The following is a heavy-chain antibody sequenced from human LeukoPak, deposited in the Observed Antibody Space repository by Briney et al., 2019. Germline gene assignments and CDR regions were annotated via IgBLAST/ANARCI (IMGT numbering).Heavy chain of an antibody. CDR2: IYYSGST. J-gene: IGHJ4*02. CDR3: ARHEADYDILTGQVSDYYFDY. D-gene: IGHD3-9*01. V-gene: IGHV4-59*08. CDR1: GGSISSYY. Sequence: KPSETLSLTCTVSGGSISSYYWSWLRQPPGKGLEWIGYIYYSGSTNYNPSLKSRVTISVDTSKNQFSLKLSSVTAADTAVYYCARHEADYDILTGQVSDYYFDYWGQGTLVTVSS.